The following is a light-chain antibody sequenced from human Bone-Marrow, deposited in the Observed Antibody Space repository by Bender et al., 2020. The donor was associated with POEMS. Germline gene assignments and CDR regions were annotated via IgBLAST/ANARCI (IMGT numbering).Light chain of an antibody. CDR2: DVT. Sequence: QSALTQPRSVSGSPGQSVTISCTGTTSDVGGYNDVSWYQHHPGKAPKLMIYDVTKRPSGVPDRFSGSKSGNTASLTISGLQAEDEADYYCSSYTRTSTRVFGSGTKVTVL. CDR1: TSDVGGYND. CDR3: SSYTRTSTRV. J-gene: IGLJ1*01. V-gene: IGLV2-11*01.